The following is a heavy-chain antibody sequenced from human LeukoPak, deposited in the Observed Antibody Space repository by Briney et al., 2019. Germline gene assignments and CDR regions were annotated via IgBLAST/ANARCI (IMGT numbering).Heavy chain of an antibody. V-gene: IGHV5-51*01. J-gene: IGHJ3*02. CDR3: ARHYSRSSWYLWGAFDI. D-gene: IGHD6-13*01. CDR1: GYSFTSYW. Sequence: GESLKISCKGYGYSFTSYWIGWVRQMPGRGLEWMGIIYPGDSDTRYSPSFQGQVTISADKSISTAYLQWSSLKASDTAMYYCARHYSRSSWYLWGAFDIWGQGTMVTVSS. CDR2: IYPGDSDT.